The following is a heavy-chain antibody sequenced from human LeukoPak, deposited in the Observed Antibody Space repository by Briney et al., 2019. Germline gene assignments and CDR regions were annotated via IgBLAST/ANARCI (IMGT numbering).Heavy chain of an antibody. Sequence: GASVKVSCKASGYTFTSYGISWVRQAPGQGLEWMGWISAYNGNTNYAQKLQGRVTMTTDTSTSTAYMELRSLRSDDTAMYYCARDRFSTRVRYFDWSNNFNYWGQGTLVTVSS. CDR3: ARDRFSTRVRYFDWSNNFNY. V-gene: IGHV1-18*04. D-gene: IGHD3-9*01. CDR1: GYTFTSYG. J-gene: IGHJ4*02. CDR2: ISAYNGNT.